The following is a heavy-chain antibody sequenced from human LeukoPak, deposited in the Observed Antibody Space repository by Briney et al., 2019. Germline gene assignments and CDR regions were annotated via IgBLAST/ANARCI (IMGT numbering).Heavy chain of an antibody. CDR3: ARGGNLHAFDI. D-gene: IGHD4-23*01. CDR2: IYHSGST. CDR1: GYSISSGYY. J-gene: IGHJ3*02. V-gene: IGHV4-38-2*02. Sequence: SETLSLTCTVSGYSISSGYYWGWIRQPPGKGLEWIGSIYHSGSTYYNPSLKSRVTISVDTSKNQFSLKLSSVTAADTAVYYCARGGNLHAFDIWGQGTMVTVSS.